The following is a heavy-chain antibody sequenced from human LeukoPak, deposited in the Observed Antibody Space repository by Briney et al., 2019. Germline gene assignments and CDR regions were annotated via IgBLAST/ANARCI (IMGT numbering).Heavy chain of an antibody. CDR1: GYTFTSYA. V-gene: IGHV1-3*01. J-gene: IGHJ6*03. Sequence: ASVKVSCKASGYTFTSYAMHWVRQAPGQRLEWMGWINAGNGNTKYSQKFQGRVTITRDTSASTAYMELSSLRSEDTAVYYCARGIQLWPGNYYYYYMDVWGKGTTVTVSS. CDR2: INAGNGNT. CDR3: ARGIQLWPGNYYYYYMDV. D-gene: IGHD5-18*01.